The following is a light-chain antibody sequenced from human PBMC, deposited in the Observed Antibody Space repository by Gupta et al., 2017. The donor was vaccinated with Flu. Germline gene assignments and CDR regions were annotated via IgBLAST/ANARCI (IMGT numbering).Light chain of an antibody. Sequence: SFLSAAGGDRVAMRGRARQEISHYLDWYQQKAGEGPKLLIYDVSTVYNEVPSRFSGSGSGTEFTLTISSLQPEDFGIYYCQPGDPCPVTFGGGTKVEIK. CDR3: QPGDPCPVT. CDR1: QEISHY. J-gene: IGKJ4*01. V-gene: IGKV1-9*01. CDR2: DVS.